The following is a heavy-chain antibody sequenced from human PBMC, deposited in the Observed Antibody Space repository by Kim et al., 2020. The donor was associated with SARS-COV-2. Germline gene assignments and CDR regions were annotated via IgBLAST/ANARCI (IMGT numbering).Heavy chain of an antibody. J-gene: IGHJ5*02. V-gene: IGHV3-21*01. CDR3: ASVPLWFGESFDP. D-gene: IGHD3-10*01. Sequence: YADSVKGRFTISRDNAKNSLYLQMNSLRAEDTAVYYCASVPLWFGESFDPWGQGTLVTVSS.